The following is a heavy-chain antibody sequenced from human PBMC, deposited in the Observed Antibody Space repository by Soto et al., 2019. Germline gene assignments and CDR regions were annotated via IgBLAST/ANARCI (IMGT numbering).Heavy chain of an antibody. CDR1: GYTFTSYD. Sequence: ASVKVSCKASGYTFTSYDINWVRQATGQGLEWMGWMNPNSGNTGYAQKFQGRVTMTRNTSISTAYMELSSLRSEDTAVYYCARKACTNGVCYLDYWGQGTLVTVSS. CDR3: ARKACTNGVCYLDY. J-gene: IGHJ4*02. D-gene: IGHD2-8*01. CDR2: MNPNSGNT. V-gene: IGHV1-8*01.